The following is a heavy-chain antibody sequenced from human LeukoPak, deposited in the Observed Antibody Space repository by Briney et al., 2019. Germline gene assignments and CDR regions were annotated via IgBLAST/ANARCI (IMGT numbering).Heavy chain of an antibody. V-gene: IGHV4-4*07. D-gene: IGHD3-22*01. J-gene: IGHJ3*02. CDR2: ILTSGIISGNT. CDR3: ARDRYYYDTSLYYSAFET. CDR1: GGSTSSYY. Sequence: PSETLSLSCTVSGGSTSSYYWSWIRQPPGKGLEWIGRILTSGIISGNTNYNPSLESRVTMSVDASKNQFSLKLTSVTAADTAIYYCARDRYYYDTSLYYSAFETWGQGTMVTVSS.